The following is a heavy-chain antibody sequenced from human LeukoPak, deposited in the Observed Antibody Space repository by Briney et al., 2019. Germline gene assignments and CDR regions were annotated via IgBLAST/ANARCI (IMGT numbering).Heavy chain of an antibody. J-gene: IGHJ4*02. V-gene: IGHV1-2*02. CDR3: SRDLRYCSSTSCYRGGLDY. CDR1: GYPFIGYY. CDR2: INPNSVGT. Sequence: ASVKVSCKASGYPFIGYYMHWVRPAPGQGLEWMRWINPNSVGTNYAQKFPGTVPTTRDPAPRTAYLELRTLRSYAPAVYYYSRDLRYCSSTSCYRGGLDYWGQGTLVTVSS. D-gene: IGHD2-2*01.